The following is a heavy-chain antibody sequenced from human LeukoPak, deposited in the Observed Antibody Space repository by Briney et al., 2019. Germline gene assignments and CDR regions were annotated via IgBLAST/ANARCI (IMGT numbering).Heavy chain of an antibody. D-gene: IGHD2-8*01. CDR1: GGSISSNIYC. Sequence: SETLSLTCTVSGGSISSNIYCWGWIRQPPGKGLEWIGSIYHSGSTYYNPSLKSRVTISVDTSKNQFSLKLSSVTAADTAVYYCARVGCTNGVCYMDVWGKGTTVTVSS. J-gene: IGHJ6*04. CDR2: IYHSGST. V-gene: IGHV4-39*07. CDR3: ARVGCTNGVCYMDV.